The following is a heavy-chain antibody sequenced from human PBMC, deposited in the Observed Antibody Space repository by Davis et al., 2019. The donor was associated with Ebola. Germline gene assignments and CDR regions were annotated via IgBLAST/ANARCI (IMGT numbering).Heavy chain of an antibody. D-gene: IGHD2-2*01. CDR3: TTTLWCTPRTSCQGGDDY. CDR1: GFTFSSYW. CDR2: INSDGSST. V-gene: IGHV3-74*01. Sequence: GESLKISCAASGFTFSSYWMHWARQAPGKGLVWVSRINSDGSSTSYADSVKGRFTISRDNAKNTLYLQMNSLRAEDTAVYYCTTTLWCTPRTSCQGGDDYWGQGTLVTVSS. J-gene: IGHJ4*02.